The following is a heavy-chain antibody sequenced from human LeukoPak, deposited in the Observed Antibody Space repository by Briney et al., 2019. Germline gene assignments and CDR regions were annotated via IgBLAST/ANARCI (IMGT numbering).Heavy chain of an antibody. CDR3: AKEGVDGSGSYHYYYYYMDV. V-gene: IGHV3-30*02. Sequence: PGGSLRLSCAASGFTFSSYGMHWVRQAPGKGLEWVAFIRYDGSIKYYADSVKGRFTISRDNSKNTLYLQLNSLRPEDMAVYYCAKEGVDGSGSYHYYYYYMDVWGKGTTVTISS. J-gene: IGHJ6*03. D-gene: IGHD3-10*01. CDR1: GFTFSSYG. CDR2: IRYDGSIK.